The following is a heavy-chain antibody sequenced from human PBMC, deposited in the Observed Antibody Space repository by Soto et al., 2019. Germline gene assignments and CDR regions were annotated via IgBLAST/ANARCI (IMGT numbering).Heavy chain of an antibody. V-gene: IGHV3-33*01. CDR3: ARDEESGYRYGYVDY. CDR2: IWYDGSNK. CDR1: GFTFSSYG. J-gene: IGHJ4*02. D-gene: IGHD5-18*01. Sequence: PGGSLRLSRTASGFTFSSYGMHWVRQAPGKGLEWVAFIWYDGSNKYYADSVKGRFTISRDNSKNTLYLQMNSLRAEDTAVYYCARDEESGYRYGYVDYWGQGTPVPVSS.